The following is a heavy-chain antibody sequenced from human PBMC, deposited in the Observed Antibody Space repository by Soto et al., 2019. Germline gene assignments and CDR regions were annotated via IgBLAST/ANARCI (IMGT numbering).Heavy chain of an antibody. CDR1: GGSITTSHCY. CDR2: INHSGST. D-gene: IGHD3-22*01. CDR3: ARGQGKGGSSGYYYYYYGMDV. V-gene: IGHV4-39*07. J-gene: IGHJ6*02. Sequence: PSVTLSLTCIVSGGSITTSHCYWGWLRKPPGKGLEWIGEINHSGSTNYNPSLKSRVTISVDTSKNQFSLKLSSVTAADTAVYYCARGQGKGGSSGYYYYYYGMDVWGQGTTVTVSS.